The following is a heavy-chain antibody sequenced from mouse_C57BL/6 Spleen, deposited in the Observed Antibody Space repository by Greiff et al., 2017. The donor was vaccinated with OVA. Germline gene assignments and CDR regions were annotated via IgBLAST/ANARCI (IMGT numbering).Heavy chain of an antibody. J-gene: IGHJ1*03. CDR1: GFTFSDYG. CDR3: ARRLGLGYFDV. V-gene: IGHV5-17*01. Sequence: EVKLVESGGGLVKPGGSLKLSCAASGFTFSDYGMHWVRQAPEKGLEWVAYISSGSSTIYYADTVKGRFTISRDNAKNTLFLQMTSLRSEDTAMYYCARRLGLGYFDVWGTGTTVTVSS. D-gene: IGHD4-1*01. CDR2: ISSGSSTI.